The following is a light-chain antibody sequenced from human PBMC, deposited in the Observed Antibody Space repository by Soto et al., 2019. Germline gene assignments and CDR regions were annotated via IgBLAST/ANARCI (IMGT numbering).Light chain of an antibody. CDR3: QKYNSYSEA. V-gene: IGKV1-5*01. Sequence: DIQMTQSPSTLSASVVDRVTITCRASQSISGWLASYQQKPGKAPKLLIYDASTLERGVPSRFSGTGSGTAFTLTISSLQPDDFATYYCQKYNSYSEAFGQGTKVDI. CDR2: DAS. CDR1: QSISGW. J-gene: IGKJ1*01.